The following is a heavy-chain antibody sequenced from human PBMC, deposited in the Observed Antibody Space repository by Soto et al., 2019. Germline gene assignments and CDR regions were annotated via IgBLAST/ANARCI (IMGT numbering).Heavy chain of an antibody. CDR1: GGSISSYY. Sequence: QVQLQESGPGLVKPSETLSLTCTVSGGSISSYYWSWIRQPPGKGLEWIGYIYYSGSTNSNPSLKSRVTISVGTSKHQSALKLSSVTAADTAVYYCARAPLGSFDYCGQGTLVTVSS. J-gene: IGHJ4*02. V-gene: IGHV4-59*01. D-gene: IGHD3-10*01. CDR2: IYYSGST. CDR3: ARAPLGSFDY.